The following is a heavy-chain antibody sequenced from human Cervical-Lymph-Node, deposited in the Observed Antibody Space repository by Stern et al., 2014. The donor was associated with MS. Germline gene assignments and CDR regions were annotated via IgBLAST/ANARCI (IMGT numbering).Heavy chain of an antibody. J-gene: IGHJ4*02. CDR1: GGSIDGSDW. V-gene: IGHV4-4*02. Sequence: QVQLQESGPGLVKPSGTLSLTCTVSGGSIDGSDWWSWVRQPPGKGLEWIGGIYHTGSNNHQPSLKSRVSMSVDKSKTQFPLNLPSVTAADTAVYYCARAGLYDYWGQGTLVTVSS. CDR3: ARAGLYDY. CDR2: IYHTGSN. D-gene: IGHD2/OR15-2a*01.